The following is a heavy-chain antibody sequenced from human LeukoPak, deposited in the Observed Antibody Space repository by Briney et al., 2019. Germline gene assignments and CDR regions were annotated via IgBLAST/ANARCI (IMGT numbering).Heavy chain of an antibody. Sequence: SVKMSCKASGGTFSSYTISGVRQPPGQKVVWRGRIIPIPGIANNAHKFHGRVTTTADKYTSTAYMELRSLRSAATAAYNYARDLRGYSGSYLWCDPWGQGTLVTVSS. CDR1: GGTFSSYT. CDR3: ARDLRGYSGSYLWCDP. CDR2: IIPIPGIA. D-gene: IGHD1-26*01. V-gene: IGHV1-69*04. J-gene: IGHJ5*02.